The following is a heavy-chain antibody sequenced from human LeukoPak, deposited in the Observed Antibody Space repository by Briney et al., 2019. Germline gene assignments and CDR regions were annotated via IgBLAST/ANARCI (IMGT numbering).Heavy chain of an antibody. Sequence: SETLSLTCTVSGYSISSGYYWSWIRQPPGKGLEWIGYIYYTGSTSYNPSLKSRVTMSLDASKNQFSLELNSVTPADTAVYYCARGGNYWPQWWFDPWGRGTLVSVSS. J-gene: IGHJ5*02. D-gene: IGHD1-26*01. V-gene: IGHV4-61*01. CDR2: IYYTGST. CDR3: ARGGNYWPQWWFDP. CDR1: GYSISSGYY.